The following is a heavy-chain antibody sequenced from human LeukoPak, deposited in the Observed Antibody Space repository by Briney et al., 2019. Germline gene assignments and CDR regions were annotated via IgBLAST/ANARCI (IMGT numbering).Heavy chain of an antibody. J-gene: IGHJ4*02. D-gene: IGHD6-6*01. V-gene: IGHV5-51*01. CDR2: IFPADSDT. Sequence: MTGGSLRLSCKTSGYIFTNSWIGWVRQEPGEGLEWMGVIFPADSDTRYSPSFQGQVTISADKSITTAYLQWSSLEASDTAMYYCARQGVGSSSWGYWGQGTLVTVSS. CDR3: ARQGVGSSSWGY. CDR1: GYIFTNSW.